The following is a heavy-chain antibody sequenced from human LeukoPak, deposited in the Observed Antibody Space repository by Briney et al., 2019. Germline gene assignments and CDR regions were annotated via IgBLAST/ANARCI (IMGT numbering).Heavy chain of an antibody. J-gene: IGHJ4*02. CDR3: ARQIRDFWSGSTTPPYSDY. CDR1: GGTFSSYA. V-gene: IGHV1-69*05. CDR2: IIPIFGTA. D-gene: IGHD3-3*01. Sequence: SVKVSCKASGGTFSSYAISWVRQAPGQGLEWMGGIIPIFGTANYAQKFQGRVTITTDESTSTAYMELSSLRSEDTAVYYCARQIRDFWSGSTTPPYSDYWGQGTLVTVSS.